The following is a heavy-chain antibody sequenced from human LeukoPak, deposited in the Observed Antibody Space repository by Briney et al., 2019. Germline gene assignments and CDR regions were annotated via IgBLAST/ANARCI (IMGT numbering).Heavy chain of an antibody. CDR3: ARDGIAAAVDEGAYDY. V-gene: IGHV3-48*04. Sequence: GGSLRLSCAASGFTFSSYSMNWVRQAPGKGLEWVSYISSSSSTIYYADSVKGRFTISRDNAKNSLYLQMNSLRAEDTAVYYCARDGIAAAVDEGAYDYWGQGTLVTVSS. J-gene: IGHJ4*02. D-gene: IGHD6-13*01. CDR1: GFTFSSYS. CDR2: ISSSSSTI.